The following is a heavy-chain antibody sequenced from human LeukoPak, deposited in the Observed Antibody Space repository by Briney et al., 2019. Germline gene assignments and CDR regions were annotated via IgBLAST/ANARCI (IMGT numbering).Heavy chain of an antibody. CDR2: IHEDAGEK. CDR3: PSSKDHYCHY. V-gene: IGHV3-7*05. Sequence: PGGSLRLSCAASGFRFSDSWMTWVRQPPGKGLQWVASIHEDAGEKQYVESVRGRFTISRDNAKNSLYLQMNSLRVEDTAVYYSPSSKDHYCHYWGQGTLVTVSS. CDR1: GFRFSDSW. J-gene: IGHJ4*02.